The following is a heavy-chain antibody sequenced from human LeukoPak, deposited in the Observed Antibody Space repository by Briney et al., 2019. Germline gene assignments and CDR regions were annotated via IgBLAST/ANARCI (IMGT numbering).Heavy chain of an antibody. J-gene: IGHJ6*02. CDR3: ARTPPSLLRFPDYYYYGMDV. D-gene: IGHD3-3*01. V-gene: IGHV4-59*01. CDR2: IYYSGST. Sequence: PSETLSLTCTVSGGSISSYYWSWIRQPPGKGLEWVGYIYYSGSTNYNPSLKSRVTIPVDTSKNQFSLKLSSVTAADTAVYYCARTPPSLLRFPDYYYYGMDVWGQGTTVTVSS. CDR1: GGSISSYY.